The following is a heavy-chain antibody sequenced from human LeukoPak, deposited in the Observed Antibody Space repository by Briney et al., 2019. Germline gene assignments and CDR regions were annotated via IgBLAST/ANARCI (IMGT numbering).Heavy chain of an antibody. D-gene: IGHD3-10*01. CDR3: ARGRRYYGSGNIYYYYMDV. Sequence: SETLSLTCTVSGGSISSSSYYWGWLRQPPGKGLEWIGSIYYSGSTYYNPSLKSRVTIPVDTSKNQFSLKLSSVTAADTAVYYCARGRRYYGSGNIYYYYMDVWGKGTTVTVSS. V-gene: IGHV4-39*01. J-gene: IGHJ6*03. CDR2: IYYSGST. CDR1: GGSISSSSYY.